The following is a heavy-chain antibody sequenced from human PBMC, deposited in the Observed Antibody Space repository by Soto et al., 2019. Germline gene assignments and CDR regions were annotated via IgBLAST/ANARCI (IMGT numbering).Heavy chain of an antibody. CDR1: GYTFTDYQ. D-gene: IGHD1-1*01. J-gene: IGHJ4*02. Sequence: QVQLVQSGAEVRKPGASVKVSCKASGYTFTDYQMYWVRQAPGQGREWMGWINPNSGATNYAQKFQGRVTVTRDTSITTAYMELNRLTSDDTAVYYCARGRDVVSLGNWGQGTLVSVSS. CDR2: INPNSGAT. CDR3: ARGRDVVSLGN. V-gene: IGHV1-2*02.